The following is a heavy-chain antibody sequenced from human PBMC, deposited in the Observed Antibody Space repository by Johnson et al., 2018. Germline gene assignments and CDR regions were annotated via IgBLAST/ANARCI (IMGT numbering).Heavy chain of an antibody. V-gene: IGHV3-30-3*01. J-gene: IGHJ3*02. CDR2: ISYDGSNK. CDR1: GFTFSSYA. CDR3: ARAVGAWRSVTDAFDI. Sequence: QVQLVQSGGGVVQXGRSXRLXCAASGFTFSSYAMHWVRQAPGKGLEWVAVISYDGSNKYYAASVKGRFTISRDNSKNTLYLQMNSLRAEDTAVYYCARAVGAWRSVTDAFDIWGQGTMVTVSS. D-gene: IGHD1-26*01.